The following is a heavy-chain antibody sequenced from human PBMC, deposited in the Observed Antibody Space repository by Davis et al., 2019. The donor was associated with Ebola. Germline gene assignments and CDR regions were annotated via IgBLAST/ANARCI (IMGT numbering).Heavy chain of an antibody. J-gene: IGHJ4*02. V-gene: IGHV3-15*01. CDR1: GLSVSDAW. D-gene: IGHD6-6*01. CDR3: TTDRGLEARPLFDW. Sequence: PGGSLRLSCAASGLSVSDAWMGWVRQAPGKGLEPIGRIKDKIYYGAIDYAAPVKGRFTISRDESKNTVSLRMDSLKTEDTGVYFCTTDRGLEARPLFDWWGQGTLVIVSS. CDR2: IKDKIYYGAI.